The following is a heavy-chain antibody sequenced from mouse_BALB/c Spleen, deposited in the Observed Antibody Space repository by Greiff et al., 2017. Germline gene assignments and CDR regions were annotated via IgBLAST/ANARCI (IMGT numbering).Heavy chain of an antibody. CDR2: IWAGGST. CDR3: AREDGFAY. J-gene: IGHJ3*01. V-gene: IGHV2-9*02. CDR1: GFSLTSYG. Sequence: VKLVESGPGLVAPSQSLSITCTVSGFSLTSYGVHWVRQPPGKGLEWLGVIWAGGSTNYNSALMSRLSISKDNSKSQVFLKMNGLQTDDTAMYYCAREDGFAYWGQGTLVTVSA. D-gene: IGHD1-2*01.